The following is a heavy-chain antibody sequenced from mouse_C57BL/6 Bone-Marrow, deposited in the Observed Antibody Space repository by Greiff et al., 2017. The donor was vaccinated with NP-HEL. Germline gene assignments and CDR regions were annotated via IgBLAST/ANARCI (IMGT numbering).Heavy chain of an antibody. CDR2: IDPSDSYT. CDR1: GYTFTSYW. Sequence: QVQLQQPGAELVMPGASVKLSCKASGYTFTSYWMHWVKQRPGQGLEWIGEIDPSDSYTNYNQKFKGKSTLTVDKSSSTAYLQLSSLTSEDSAVYYCARGLQDYWGQGTTLTGSS. V-gene: IGHV1-69*01. J-gene: IGHJ2*01. D-gene: IGHD3-1*01. CDR3: ARGLQDY.